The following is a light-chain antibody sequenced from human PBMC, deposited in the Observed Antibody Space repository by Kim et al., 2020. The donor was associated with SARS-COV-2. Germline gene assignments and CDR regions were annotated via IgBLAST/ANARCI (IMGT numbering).Light chain of an antibody. Sequence: EIVMTQSPATLSVSPGERVTLSCRASQSISSNLGWYQQKPGQAPRLLIYGASTRATGIPARFSGSGSGREFTLTISRLQSEDFAVYCCQQYNDWPWTFGQGNKVESK. V-gene: IGKV3-15*01. CDR2: GAS. CDR3: QQYNDWPWT. CDR1: QSISSN. J-gene: IGKJ1*01.